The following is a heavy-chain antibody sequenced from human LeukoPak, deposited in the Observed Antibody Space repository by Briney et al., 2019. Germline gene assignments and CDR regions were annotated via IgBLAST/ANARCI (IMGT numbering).Heavy chain of an antibody. Sequence: GASVTVSCTASGYTFTSYGISWVRQAPGQGLEWMGWISAYNGNTNYAQKLQGRVAMTTDTSTSTAYMELRSLRSDDTAVYYCARPRHYYFDYWGQGTLVTVSS. CDR1: GYTFTSYG. CDR3: ARPRHYYFDY. V-gene: IGHV1-18*01. CDR2: ISAYNGNT. J-gene: IGHJ4*02.